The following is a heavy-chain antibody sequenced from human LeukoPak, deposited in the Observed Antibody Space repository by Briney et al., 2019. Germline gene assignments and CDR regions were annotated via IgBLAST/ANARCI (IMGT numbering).Heavy chain of an antibody. J-gene: IGHJ6*03. D-gene: IGHD1-14*01. CDR1: GFTFGDYA. Sequence: GGSLRLSCTAAGFTFGDYAMSWVRQAPGKGLEWVGFIRSKVHGGTTEYAASVKGRFTISRDDSKSIAYLQMNSLKTEDTAVYYCTRVGTVIYYYYMDDWGKGTTVTVSS. CDR2: IRSKVHGGTT. CDR3: TRVGTVIYYYYMDD. V-gene: IGHV3-49*04.